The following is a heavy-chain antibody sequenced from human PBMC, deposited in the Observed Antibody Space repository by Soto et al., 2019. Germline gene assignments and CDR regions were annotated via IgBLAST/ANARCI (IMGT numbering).Heavy chain of an antibody. CDR2: MNPNSGNT. J-gene: IGHJ3*02. D-gene: IGHD3-10*01. Sequence: ASVKVSCKASGYTFTSYDINWVRQATGQGLEWMGWMNPNSGNTGYAQKFQGRVTMTRNTSISTAYMELSSLRSEDTAVYYCARVRVRFSGSYYEGAFDIWGQGTMVTVSS. CDR3: ARVRVRFSGSYYEGAFDI. CDR1: GYTFTSYD. V-gene: IGHV1-8*01.